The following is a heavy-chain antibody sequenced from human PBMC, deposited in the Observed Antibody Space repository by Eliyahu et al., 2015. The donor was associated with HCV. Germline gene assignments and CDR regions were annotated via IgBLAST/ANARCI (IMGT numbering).Heavy chain of an antibody. Sequence: EVQLVXSGGGLVKPGGSXXLSXAASXFPXSSYSMNWVRQAPGKGLEWVSSISSSSSYIYYADSVKGRFTISRDNAKNSLYLQMNSLRAEDTAVYYCARDYYYDSSPTLDYWGQGTLVTVSS. J-gene: IGHJ4*02. V-gene: IGHV3-21*01. CDR2: ISSSSSYI. CDR3: ARDYYYDSSPTLDY. CDR1: XFPXSSYS. D-gene: IGHD3-22*01.